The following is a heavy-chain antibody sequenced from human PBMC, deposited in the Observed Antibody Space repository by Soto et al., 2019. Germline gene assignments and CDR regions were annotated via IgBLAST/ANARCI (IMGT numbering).Heavy chain of an antibody. CDR2: ISGSGGVT. Sequence: EVHLLESGGGLAQPGGSLRLSCAASGFTFSSYSMNWVRQAPGKGLEGVSIISGSGGVTSYADSAKGRFTISRDNSKNGLFLQMKSLRDEDTAVYYCAHVTDCGVSRCDDGIDIWGDGTLVTV. CDR3: AHVTDCGVSRCDDGIDI. D-gene: IGHD2-21*01. V-gene: IGHV3-23*01. CDR1: GFTFSSYS. J-gene: IGHJ3*02.